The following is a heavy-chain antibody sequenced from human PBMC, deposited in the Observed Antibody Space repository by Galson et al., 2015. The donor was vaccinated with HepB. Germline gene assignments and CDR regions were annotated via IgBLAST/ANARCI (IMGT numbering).Heavy chain of an antibody. D-gene: IGHD5-18*01. V-gene: IGHV1-69*06. CDR3: ARDWKRIQLWLSDYYYYYGMDV. Sequence: SVKVSCKASGGTFSSYATSWVRQAPGQGLEWMGGIIPIFGTANYAQKFQGRVTITADKSTSTAYMELSSLRSEDTAVYYCARDWKRIQLWLSDYYYYYGMDVWGQGTTVTVSS. CDR1: GGTFSSYA. J-gene: IGHJ6*02. CDR2: IIPIFGTA.